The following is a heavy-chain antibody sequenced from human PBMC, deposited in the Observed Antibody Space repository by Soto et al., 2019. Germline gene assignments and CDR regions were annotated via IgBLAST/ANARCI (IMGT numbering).Heavy chain of an antibody. D-gene: IGHD3-3*01. J-gene: IGHJ4*02. Sequence: PSETLSLTCTVSGGSISSGGYYWSWIRQHPGKGLEWIGYIYYSGSTYYNPSLKSRITISVDTSKNQFSLKLSSVTAADTAVYYCARALLRQGYDFWSDYSQYYFDYWGQGTLVTVSS. CDR2: IYYSGST. CDR1: GGSISSGGYY. V-gene: IGHV4-31*03. CDR3: ARALLRQGYDFWSDYSQYYFDY.